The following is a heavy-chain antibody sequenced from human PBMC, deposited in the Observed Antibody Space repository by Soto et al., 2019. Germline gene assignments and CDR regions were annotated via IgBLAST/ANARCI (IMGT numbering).Heavy chain of an antibody. Sequence: QVQLAQSGAEVKKPGASVNVSCKASGYTFTSYGISWLRQAPGQGLEWMGWISAYNGNIKYAQQLQGRFTMTTDTSPSTAYMELRRLRSDDTAVYYCARDLAVGLVDYWGQGTLVTVSS. J-gene: IGHJ4*02. V-gene: IGHV1-18*01. D-gene: IGHD6-19*01. CDR1: GYTFTSYG. CDR3: ARDLAVGLVDY. CDR2: ISAYNGNI.